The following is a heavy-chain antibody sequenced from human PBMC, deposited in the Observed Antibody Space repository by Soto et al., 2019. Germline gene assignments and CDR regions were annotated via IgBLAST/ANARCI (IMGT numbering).Heavy chain of an antibody. D-gene: IGHD4-4*01. CDR2: ISATDGKT. Sequence: DVQLLESGGASVQPGGSLRLSCLASGFTFKAYAMGWVRQAPGKGLEWVSSISATDGKTYYADSVRGRFMISRDNSRNSLFLQMNGLRPDDSALYYCVKDEGTSSTVFDYWGQGTPVTVSS. V-gene: IGHV3-23*01. CDR3: VKDEGTSSTVFDY. J-gene: IGHJ4*02. CDR1: GFTFKAYA.